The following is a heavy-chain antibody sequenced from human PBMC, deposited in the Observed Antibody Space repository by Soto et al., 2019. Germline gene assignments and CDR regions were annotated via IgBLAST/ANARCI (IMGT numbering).Heavy chain of an antibody. J-gene: IGHJ6*03. CDR3: ARDRVAGYYYYYYMDV. Sequence: GGSLRLSCAASGFTFSSYSMNWVRQAPGKGLEWVSSISSSSSYIYYADSVKGRFTISRDNAKNSLYLQMNSLRAEDTAVYYCARDRVAGYYYYYYMDVWGKGTTVTVSS. CDR2: ISSSSSYI. CDR1: GFTFSSYS. D-gene: IGHD6-19*01. V-gene: IGHV3-21*01.